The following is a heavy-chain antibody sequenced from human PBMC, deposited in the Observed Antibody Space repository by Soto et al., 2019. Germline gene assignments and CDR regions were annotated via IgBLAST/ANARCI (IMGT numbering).Heavy chain of an antibody. J-gene: IGHJ6*02. CDR1: GYSFTTYW. CDR2: IYPGDSGT. D-gene: IGHD3-10*01. V-gene: IGHV5-51*01. CDR3: ARRTTMVRGVMRDYYYYGMDV. Sequence: PGESLKISCEGSGYSFTTYWIVLVRQMPGKGLEWMGIIYPGDSGTNYSPSFQGHVTISADKSISTAYLQWSSLKASDTAMYYCARRTTMVRGVMRDYYYYGMDVWGQGTTVTVSS.